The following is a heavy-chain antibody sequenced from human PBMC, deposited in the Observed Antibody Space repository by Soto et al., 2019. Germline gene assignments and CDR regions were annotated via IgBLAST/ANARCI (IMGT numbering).Heavy chain of an antibody. CDR3: AKVDRRQQLVQEDDAFDI. D-gene: IGHD6-13*01. J-gene: IGHJ3*02. CDR2: ISYDGSNK. CDR1: GFTFSSYG. V-gene: IGHV3-30*18. Sequence: GGSLRLSCAASGFTFSSYGMHWVRQAPGKGLEWVAVISYDGSNKYYADSVKGRFTISRDNSKNTLYLQMNSLRAEDTAVYYCAKVDRRQQLVQEDDAFDIWGQGTMVTVSS.